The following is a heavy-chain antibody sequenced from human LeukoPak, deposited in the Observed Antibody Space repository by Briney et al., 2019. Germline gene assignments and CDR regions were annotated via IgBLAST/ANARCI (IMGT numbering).Heavy chain of an antibody. J-gene: IGHJ4*02. D-gene: IGHD2-15*01. CDR3: VKHRGHCRVYGCSPRHL. CDR1: GYIFTASW. Sequence: GESLRISCEGSGYIFTASWIGWVRQMAGKGLEWMGFIYPGDSDTIYNPSFQGQVTTSVDKTFRTAYLHRNSRKASDNGTEFCVKHRGHCRVYGCSPRHLWGQGT. V-gene: IGHV5-51*01. CDR2: IYPGDSDT.